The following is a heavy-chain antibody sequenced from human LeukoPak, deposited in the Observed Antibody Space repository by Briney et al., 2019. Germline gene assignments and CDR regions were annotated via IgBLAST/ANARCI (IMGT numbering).Heavy chain of an antibody. CDR3: ARDFYRGPDY. D-gene: IGHD3-10*01. Sequence: ASVKVSCKTSGFTFTDHYFHWVRQAPGQGLEWMGWINGKRGDTNYAQKFQDRVTMTRDTSISTFYIQLSSLTADDTAVYYCARDFYRGPDYWGQGTTVTVSS. V-gene: IGHV1-2*02. J-gene: IGHJ6*01. CDR1: GFTFTDHY. CDR2: INGKRGDT.